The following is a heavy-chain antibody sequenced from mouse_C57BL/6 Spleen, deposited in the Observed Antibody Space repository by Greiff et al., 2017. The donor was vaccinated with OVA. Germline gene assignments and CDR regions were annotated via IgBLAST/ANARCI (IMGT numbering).Heavy chain of an antibody. D-gene: IGHD2-5*01. CDR3: ARDYSNSVGFAY. Sequence: VQLQQSGPELVKPGASVKISCKASGYAFSSSWMNWVKQRPGKGLEWIGRIYPGDGDTNYNGKFKGKATLTADKSSSTAYMQLSSLTSEDSAVYYCARDYSNSVGFAYWGQGTLVTVSA. CDR1: GYAFSSSW. V-gene: IGHV1-82*01. J-gene: IGHJ3*01. CDR2: IYPGDGDT.